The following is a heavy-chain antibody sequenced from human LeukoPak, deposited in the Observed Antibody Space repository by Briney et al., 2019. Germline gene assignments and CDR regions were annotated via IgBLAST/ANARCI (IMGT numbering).Heavy chain of an antibody. V-gene: IGHV3-21*01. CDR2: ISSSSSYI. D-gene: IGHD1-26*01. CDR1: GFTFSSYS. Sequence: GGSLRLSCAASGFTFSSYSMNWVRQAPGKGLEWVSSISSSSSYIYYADSVKGRFTISRDNAKNSLYLQMNSLRAEDTAVYYCARLENGWWEINYWGQGTLVTVSS. CDR3: ARLENGWWEINY. J-gene: IGHJ4*02.